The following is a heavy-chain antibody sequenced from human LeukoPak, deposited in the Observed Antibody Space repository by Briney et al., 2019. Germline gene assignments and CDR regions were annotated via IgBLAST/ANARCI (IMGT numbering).Heavy chain of an antibody. CDR1: GFTFSSYG. J-gene: IGHJ4*02. V-gene: IGHV3-30*02. CDR2: IRYDGSNK. Sequence: TGGSLRLSCAASGFTFSSYGMHWVRQAPGKGLEWVAFIRYDGSNKYYADSVKGRFTISRDNSKNTLYLQMNSLRAEDTAVYHCAKAGIVVVVASTPVPDYWGQGTLATVSS. CDR3: AKAGIVVVVASTPVPDY. D-gene: IGHD2-15*01.